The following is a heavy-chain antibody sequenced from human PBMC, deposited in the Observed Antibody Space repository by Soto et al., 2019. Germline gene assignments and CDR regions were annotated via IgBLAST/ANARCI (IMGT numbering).Heavy chain of an antibody. CDR1: GFVYSTYA. Sequence: VQLVESGGGVVQPGRSLRLSCAASGFVYSTYAMHWVRLSPGKGLEWVALIWNDGTKEYYVDSVKGRFTISRDNSQNTLNLQIDSLRAEETAVYFCVRGIPSQYSSNWLYWYFDLWGRGTQVTVSA. D-gene: IGHD6-13*01. J-gene: IGHJ2*01. V-gene: IGHV3-33*01. CDR3: VRGIPSQYSSNWLYWYFDL. CDR2: IWNDGTKE.